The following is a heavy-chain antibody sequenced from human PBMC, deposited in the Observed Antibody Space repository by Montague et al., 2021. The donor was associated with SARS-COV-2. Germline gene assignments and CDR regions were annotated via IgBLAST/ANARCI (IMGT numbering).Heavy chain of an antibody. V-gene: IGHV2-70*01. D-gene: IGHD3-9*01. J-gene: IGHJ4*02. CDR3: ARIRDYDILTGSYSGFDY. CDR1: GFSLSTSGMC. Sequence: PALVKPTQTLTLTCTFPGFSLSTSGMCVSWIRQPPGKALEWLALFDWDDDKYYSTSLKTRLTISKDTPKNQVVLTMTNMDPVDTATYYCARIRDYDILTGSYSGFDYWGQGTLVTVSS. CDR2: FDWDDDK.